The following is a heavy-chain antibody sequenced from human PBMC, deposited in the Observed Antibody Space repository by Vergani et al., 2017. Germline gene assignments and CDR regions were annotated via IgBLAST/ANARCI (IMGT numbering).Heavy chain of an antibody. CDR1: GYTLTELS. J-gene: IGHJ6*03. CDR2: FDPEDGET. Sequence: QVQLVQSGAEVKKPGASVKVSCKVSGYTLTELSMHWVRQAPGKGLEWMGGFDPEDGETIYAQKFQGRVTMTEATSTDTADMELSSLRAWDTAVYYGATDRGVRGVTLMDVWGKGTTVTVSS. CDR3: ATDRGVRGVTLMDV. V-gene: IGHV1-24*01. D-gene: IGHD3-10*01.